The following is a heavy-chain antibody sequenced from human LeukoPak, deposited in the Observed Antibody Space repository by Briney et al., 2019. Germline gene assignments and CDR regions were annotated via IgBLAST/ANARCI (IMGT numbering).Heavy chain of an antibody. CDR2: ISGNGVST. V-gene: IGHV3-23*01. Sequence: HPGGSLRLSCAASGFTFSSCAMGWVRQASGKGLEWVSAISGNGVSTYYADSVEGRFTISRDNSKNTLYLQMNSLRAEDTAVYYCAKDPGPGYSYGYIDYWGQGTLVTVSS. J-gene: IGHJ4*02. D-gene: IGHD5-18*01. CDR3: AKDPGPGYSYGYIDY. CDR1: GFTFSSCA.